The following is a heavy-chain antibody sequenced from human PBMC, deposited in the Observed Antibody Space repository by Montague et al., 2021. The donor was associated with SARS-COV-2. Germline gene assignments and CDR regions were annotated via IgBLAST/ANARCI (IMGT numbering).Heavy chain of an antibody. Sequence: TLSLTCTVSGASISTGIYYWSWIRQPAGKGLEWIGRIRTTGHTDYNSSLESRVFMSVDTSTNQFSLSLTPVTAADTAVYFCARFGSGTIEFDLWGQGTLVTVSS. V-gene: IGHV4-61*02. J-gene: IGHJ4*02. CDR1: GASISTGIYY. CDR3: ARFGSGTIEFDL. CDR2: IRTTGHT. D-gene: IGHD1-26*01.